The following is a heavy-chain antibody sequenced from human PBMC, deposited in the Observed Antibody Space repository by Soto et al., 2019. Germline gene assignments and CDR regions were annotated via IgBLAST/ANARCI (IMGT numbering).Heavy chain of an antibody. D-gene: IGHD2-8*01. J-gene: IGHJ4*02. Sequence: EVQLLESGGGLVQTGGSLSLSCAGSGFALSSFAMNWVRQAPGKGLEWVSASSGTGINAYYADSVRGRFTVPRDNSKNTVFFQMNRLRAEDTAVDYCANVLAWGQGTPVTVSS. CDR1: GFALSSFA. V-gene: IGHV3-23*01. CDR3: ANVLA. CDR2: SSGTGINA.